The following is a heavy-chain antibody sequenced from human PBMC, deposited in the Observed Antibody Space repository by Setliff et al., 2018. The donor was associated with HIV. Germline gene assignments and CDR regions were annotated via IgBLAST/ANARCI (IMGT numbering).Heavy chain of an antibody. Sequence: SETLSLTCTVSGGSITSTTYYWGWIRQPPGKGLEWIGTIHYTGNTYHNPSLKSRVTISVEASKNQISLKLTAVTAADSAVYYCAREGDGIDFWGQGTLVAVSS. V-gene: IGHV4-39*02. CDR1: GGSITSTTYY. D-gene: IGHD2-21*02. CDR2: IHYTGNT. J-gene: IGHJ4*02. CDR3: AREGDGIDF.